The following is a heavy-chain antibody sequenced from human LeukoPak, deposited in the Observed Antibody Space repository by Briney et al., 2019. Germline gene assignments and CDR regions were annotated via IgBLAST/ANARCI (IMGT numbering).Heavy chain of an antibody. V-gene: IGHV1-2*02. Sequence: ASVKVSCKASGYTFTGYYMHWVRQAPGQGLEWMGWIKAGSGGTNYAQRFQGRVTMTRDTSISTAYMDLSRLRSDDTAVYHCATSGYPYNAFDIWGQGTMVTVSS. D-gene: IGHD3-22*01. J-gene: IGHJ3*02. CDR1: GYTFTGYY. CDR2: IKAGSGGT. CDR3: ATSGYPYNAFDI.